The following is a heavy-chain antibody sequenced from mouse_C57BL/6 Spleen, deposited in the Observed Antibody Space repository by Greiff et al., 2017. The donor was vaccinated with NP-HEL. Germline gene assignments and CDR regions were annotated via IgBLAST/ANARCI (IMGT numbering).Heavy chain of an antibody. Sequence: VQLQQSGPELVKPGASVKISCKASGYAFSSSWMNWVKQRPGKGLEWIGRIYPGDGDTNYNGKFKGKATLTADKSSSTAYMQLSSLTSEDSAVYFCARRVYYGSSYGYFDVWGTGTTVTVSS. CDR3: ARRVYYGSSYGYFDV. V-gene: IGHV1-82*01. CDR1: GYAFSSSW. CDR2: IYPGDGDT. D-gene: IGHD1-1*01. J-gene: IGHJ1*03.